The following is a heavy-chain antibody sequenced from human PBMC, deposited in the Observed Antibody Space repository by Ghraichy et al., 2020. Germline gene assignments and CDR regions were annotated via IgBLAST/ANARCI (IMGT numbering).Heavy chain of an antibody. D-gene: IGHD2-15*01. V-gene: IGHV4-4*07. CDR3: ARALPGYCSGGSCYSDYFDY. Sequence: SQTLSITCTVSGGSISSYYWSWIRQPAGKGLDWIGRIYTSGSTNYNPSLKSRVTMSVDTSKNQFSLKLSSVTAADTAVYYCARALPGYCSGGSCYSDYFDYWGQGTLVTVSS. J-gene: IGHJ4*02. CDR1: GGSISSYY. CDR2: IYTSGST.